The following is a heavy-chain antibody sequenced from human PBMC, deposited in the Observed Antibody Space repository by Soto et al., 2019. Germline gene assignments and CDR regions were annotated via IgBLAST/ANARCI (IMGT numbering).Heavy chain of an antibody. D-gene: IGHD2-21*01. CDR3: AKDLFPTSGQRFFFES. CDR2: ILHDETP. V-gene: IGHV3-23*01. CDR1: GFTFSTYA. Sequence: EVKLLQSGGGLVQPGGSLRLSCAASGFTFSTYAMTWFRQAPGRGLEWVSTILHDETPFYTDSVKGRFTISRDNVRGTLYLQMNGLRVEDAALYFCAKDLFPTSGQRFFFESWGQGSLVTVSS. J-gene: IGHJ4*02.